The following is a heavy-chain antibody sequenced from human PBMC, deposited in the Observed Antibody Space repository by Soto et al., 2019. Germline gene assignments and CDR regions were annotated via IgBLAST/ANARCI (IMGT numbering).Heavy chain of an antibody. CDR3: AIVSNSENYGDY. V-gene: IGHV3-23*01. J-gene: IGHJ4*02. CDR2: ISGSGAHT. CDR1: GFTFSSYD. Sequence: EVQLLESGGDLVQPGGSLRLSCAAAGFTFSSYDMTWVRQVPGMVLDWVSSISGSGAHTYYTDSVKGRFTISRDNSKNTLYLQMNSLRAEDTAIYYCAIVSNSENYGDYWGRGTLVTVSS. D-gene: IGHD1-26*01.